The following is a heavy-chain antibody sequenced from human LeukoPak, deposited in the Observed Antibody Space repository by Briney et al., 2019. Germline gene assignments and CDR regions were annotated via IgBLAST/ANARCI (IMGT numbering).Heavy chain of an antibody. CDR2: INSDGRRT. J-gene: IGHJ6*03. D-gene: IGHD2-2*01. Sequence: AGSLRLSCAASGFTISNHRMHWVCQAPGKGLVWVSRINSDGRRTSYADSVKGRFTISRDNAKNTLYLQMNSLRPDDTAVYYCAREVEVVPATMGAYYYYYMDVWGKGTTVTVSS. V-gene: IGHV3-74*01. CDR1: GFTISNHR. CDR3: AREVEVVPATMGAYYYYYMDV.